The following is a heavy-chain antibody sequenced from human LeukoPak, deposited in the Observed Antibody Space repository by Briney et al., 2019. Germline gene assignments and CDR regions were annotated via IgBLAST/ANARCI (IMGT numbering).Heavy chain of an antibody. V-gene: IGHV3-23*01. CDR1: GFTFSSYA. D-gene: IGHD1-26*01. J-gene: IGHJ4*02. CDR3: AKSQDGGRLFHFDY. CDR2: ISGSGGNT. Sequence: GGSLRLSCAASGFTFSSYAMSWVRQAPGKGLEWVSAISGSGGNTYYADSVKGRFTMSRDNSKNTLYLQMNSLRAEDTAVYFCAKSQDGGRLFHFDYWGQGTLVTVSS.